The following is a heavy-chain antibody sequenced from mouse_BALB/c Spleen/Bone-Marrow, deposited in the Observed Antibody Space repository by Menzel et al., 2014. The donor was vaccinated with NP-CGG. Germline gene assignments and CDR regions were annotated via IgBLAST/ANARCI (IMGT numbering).Heavy chain of an antibody. CDR2: ISYSGSS. CDR1: GYSITSDYA. Sequence: EVKLQESGPGLVKPTQSLSLTCTVTGYSITSDYAWNWIRQFPGNKLEWMGYISYSGSSSYNPSLESRISITRDTSKTQFFLQLHSVTTEVTATYYCARYDYDVGYFDYWGQGTTLTVSS. J-gene: IGHJ2*01. V-gene: IGHV3-2*02. D-gene: IGHD2-4*01. CDR3: ARYDYDVGYFDY.